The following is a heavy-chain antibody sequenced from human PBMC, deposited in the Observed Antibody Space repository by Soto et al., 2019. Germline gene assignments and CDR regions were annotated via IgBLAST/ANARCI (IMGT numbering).Heavy chain of an antibody. CDR3: ARGYYDSSGQSNTFDI. J-gene: IGHJ3*02. CDR2: VYYSGST. CDR1: GASISSSY. D-gene: IGHD3-22*01. V-gene: IGHV4-59*01. Sequence: SETLSLTCTVSGASISSSYWSWIRQSPGKGLEWIGYVYYSGSTNYNPSLKSRVTISVDTSKDQFSLKLSSVTAADTAVYYCARGYYDSSGQSNTFDIWGQGTMVTVSS.